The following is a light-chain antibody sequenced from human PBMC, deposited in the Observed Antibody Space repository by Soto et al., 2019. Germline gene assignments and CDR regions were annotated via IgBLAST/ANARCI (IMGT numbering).Light chain of an antibody. J-gene: IGLJ1*01. CDR1: SSDVGGYNY. Sequence: QSALTQPPSASGSPGPSVTISCTGTSSDVGGYNYVSWYQQHPGKVPKLMIYELNKRPSGVPERFSGSKSGNTASLTVSGLQAEDDADYYCTSYAGGNNVFGTGTKLTVL. CDR3: TSYAGGNNV. V-gene: IGLV2-8*01. CDR2: ELN.